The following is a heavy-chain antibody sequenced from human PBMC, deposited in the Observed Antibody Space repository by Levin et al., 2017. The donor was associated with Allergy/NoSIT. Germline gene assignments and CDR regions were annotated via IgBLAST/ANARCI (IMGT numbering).Heavy chain of an antibody. CDR1: GFTFDDYA. Sequence: PGGSLRLSCAASGFTFDDYAMHWVRQAPGKGLEWVSGISWNSGSIGYADSVKGRFTISRDNAKNSLYLQMNSLRAEDTALYYCAIIAVAGKKSDYWGQGTLVTVSS. V-gene: IGHV3-9*01. J-gene: IGHJ4*02. D-gene: IGHD6-19*01. CDR2: ISWNSGSI. CDR3: AIIAVAGKKSDY.